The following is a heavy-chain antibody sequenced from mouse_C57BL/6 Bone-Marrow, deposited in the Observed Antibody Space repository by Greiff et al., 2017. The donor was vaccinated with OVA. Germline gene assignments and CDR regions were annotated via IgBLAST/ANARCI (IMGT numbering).Heavy chain of an antibody. CDR1: GFTFSSYA. Sequence: EVNVVESGGGLVKPGGSLKLSCAASGFTFSSYAMSWVRQTPEKRLEWVATISDGGSYTYYPDNVKGRFTISRDNAKNNLYLQMSHLKSEDTAMYYCKMITTEYYYAMDYWGQGTSVTVSS. D-gene: IGHD2-4*01. CDR2: ISDGGSYT. CDR3: KMITTEYYYAMDY. V-gene: IGHV5-4*03. J-gene: IGHJ4*01.